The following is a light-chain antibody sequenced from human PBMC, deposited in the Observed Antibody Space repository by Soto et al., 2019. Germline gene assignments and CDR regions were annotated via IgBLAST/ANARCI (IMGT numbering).Light chain of an antibody. CDR1: QSISSW. J-gene: IGKJ1*01. CDR3: QQYNSYSWT. V-gene: IGKV1-5*01. Sequence: DIQMTQSPSTLSASVGDRVTITCRASQSISSWLSWYQQKPGKAPKLLIYDASSLESGAPSRFSGSGSGTEFTLTISSLQPDDFATYYCQQYNSYSWTFGQGTKVEI. CDR2: DAS.